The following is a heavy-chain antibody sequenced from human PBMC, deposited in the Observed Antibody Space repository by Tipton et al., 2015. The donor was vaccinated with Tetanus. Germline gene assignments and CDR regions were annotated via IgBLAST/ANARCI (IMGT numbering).Heavy chain of an antibody. CDR1: GGSINSYY. CDR2: IYFSGHT. Sequence: TLSLTCTVSGGSINSYYWSWLRLPPGKALEWIGYIYFSGHTKYSPSLNSRVTMSVDTSNNQFSLRLTSVNEADTAIYYCARRSGWYNFYNGMDVWGQGTTVTVSS. D-gene: IGHD6-19*01. V-gene: IGHV4-59*01. CDR3: ARRSGWYNFYNGMDV. J-gene: IGHJ6*02.